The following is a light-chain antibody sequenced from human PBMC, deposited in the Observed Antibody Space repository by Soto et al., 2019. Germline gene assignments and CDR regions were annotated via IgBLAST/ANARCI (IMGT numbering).Light chain of an antibody. CDR1: QSVAYTY. V-gene: IGKV3-20*01. CDR2: GAS. J-gene: IGKJ3*01. Sequence: IVLTQSPATLSSSPGEIATLSCMASQSVAYTYLAWFQQKPGQAPRLLIYGASNRATGIPDRFSGSGSGTDFTLTISRLEPEDFAVYYCQQYGTSPFTFGPGTKVDI. CDR3: QQYGTSPFT.